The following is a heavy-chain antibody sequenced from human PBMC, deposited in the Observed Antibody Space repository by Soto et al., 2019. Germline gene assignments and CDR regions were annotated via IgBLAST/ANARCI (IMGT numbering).Heavy chain of an antibody. Sequence: QVQLVQSGAEVKEPGASVRVSCKASGYTFSSYGFSWVRQAPGQGLEWVAWISANSGDTNSAQKFQGRVTLTTDTSTSTGYMDLRSLTSDYAAIYYGARACRDSCGGPSCVYFDWWGHGTLVTVSS. CDR1: GYTFSSYG. CDR2: ISANSGDT. CDR3: ARACRDSCGGPSCVYFDW. V-gene: IGHV1-18*01. J-gene: IGHJ4*01. D-gene: IGHD2-2*01.